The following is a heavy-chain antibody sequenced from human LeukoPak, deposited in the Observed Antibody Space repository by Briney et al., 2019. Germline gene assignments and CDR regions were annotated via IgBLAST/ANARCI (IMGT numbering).Heavy chain of an antibody. D-gene: IGHD2-15*01. CDR1: GYTFTGYY. CDR2: INPNSGGT. V-gene: IGHV1-2*02. J-gene: IGHJ6*02. CDR3: ARTGYCSGGSCYYYYGMDV. Sequence: GASVKVSCKASGYTFTGYYMHWVRPAPGQGLEWMGWINPNSGGTNYAQKFQGRVTMTRDTSISTAYMELSGLRSDDTAVYYCARTGYCSGGSCYYYYGMDVWGQGTTVTVSS.